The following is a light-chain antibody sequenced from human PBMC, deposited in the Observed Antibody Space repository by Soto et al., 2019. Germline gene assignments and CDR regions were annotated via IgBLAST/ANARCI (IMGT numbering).Light chain of an antibody. CDR2: GAS. J-gene: IGKJ1*01. CDR1: QSVSSN. Sequence: EIVMTQSPATLSVSPGESATLSCRASQSVSSNLAWYQQKPGQAPRLLSYGASTRATGIPARFSGSGSGTEFTLTINSLQSEDFAVYYCQQYDNWPLSFGQGTKGISN. CDR3: QQYDNWPLS. V-gene: IGKV3-15*01.